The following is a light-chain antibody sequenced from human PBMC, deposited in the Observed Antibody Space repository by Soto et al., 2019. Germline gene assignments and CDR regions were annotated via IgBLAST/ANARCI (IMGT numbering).Light chain of an antibody. J-gene: IGKJ2*01. CDR2: LGS. Sequence: ETVLTQSPLSLTVSPGEPASSSCSSSQSLLHRNGHNSLGWYLQRPGQSPHLLIYLGSNWASGVPDRFRGSGSGTDFTLKIRRTEAQHVGKYYRMEVLQSPQTFSQGTNLQIK. V-gene: IGKV2-28*01. CDR1: QSLLHRNGHNS. CDR3: MEVLQSPQT.